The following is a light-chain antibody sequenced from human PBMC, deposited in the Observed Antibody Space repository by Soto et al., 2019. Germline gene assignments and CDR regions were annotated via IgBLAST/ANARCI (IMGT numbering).Light chain of an antibody. J-gene: IGLJ1*01. CDR1: STDVGGYNY. CDR2: DVS. V-gene: IGLV2-14*01. Sequence: QSVLTQPASVSGSPGQSITISRTGTSTDVGGYNYVSWYQQHPGKAPKLMIYDVSNRPSGVSNRFSGSKSGNTASLTISGLQAEDEADYYCTSYTSSSTLYVFGPGTKVTVL. CDR3: TSYTSSSTLYV.